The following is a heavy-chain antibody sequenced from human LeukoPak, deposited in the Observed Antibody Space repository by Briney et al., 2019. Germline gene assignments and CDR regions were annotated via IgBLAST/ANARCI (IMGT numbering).Heavy chain of an antibody. CDR2: ISSSSSYI. J-gene: IGHJ6*03. D-gene: IGHD3-3*01. CDR3: ARDFGVGNYYYYMDV. V-gene: IGHV3-21*01. Sequence: GGSLRLSCAASGFTFSSYSMNWIRQAPGKGLEWVSSISSSSSYIYYADSVKGRFTISKDNAKNSLYLQMNSLRAEDTAVYYCARDFGVGNYYYYMDVWGKGTTVTVSS. CDR1: GFTFSSYS.